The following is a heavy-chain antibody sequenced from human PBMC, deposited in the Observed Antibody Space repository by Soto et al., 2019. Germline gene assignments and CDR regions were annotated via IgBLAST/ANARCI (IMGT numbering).Heavy chain of an antibody. CDR1: GFTIGSYG. Sequence: GGSLRLSCAASGFTIGSYGMHWVRQAPGKGLEWVAGLWYDGDDKYYGDSVKGRLTISRDNSRNTLYLQMNSLRAEDTAVYYCVRGPYYRLYHFDSWGQGTLVTVSS. J-gene: IGHJ4*02. V-gene: IGHV3-33*01. CDR3: VRGPYYRLYHFDS. CDR2: LWYDGDDK. D-gene: IGHD3-10*01.